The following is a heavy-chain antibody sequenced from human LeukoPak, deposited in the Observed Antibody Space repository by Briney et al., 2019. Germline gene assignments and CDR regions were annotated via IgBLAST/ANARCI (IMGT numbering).Heavy chain of an antibody. Sequence: SQTLSLTCAISGDSASSEDAAWNWISQSPSRGLEWLGRTYYRSKWGSDYAVSVKSRVTVNPDPSKNQFSLQLNSVTPEDTAVYFCARASNRAFDAWGQGTVVIVSS. D-gene: IGHD1-14*01. V-gene: IGHV6-1*01. CDR1: GDSASSEDAA. CDR3: ARASNRAFDA. J-gene: IGHJ3*01. CDR2: TYYRSKWGS.